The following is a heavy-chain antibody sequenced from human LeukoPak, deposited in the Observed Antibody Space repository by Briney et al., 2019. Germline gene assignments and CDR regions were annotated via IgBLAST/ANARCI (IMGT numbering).Heavy chain of an antibody. D-gene: IGHD6-13*01. CDR3: ARAEQLFSSQLDY. CDR2: MNPNSGNT. V-gene: IGHV1-8*02. CDR1: GYAFTSYD. J-gene: IGHJ4*02. Sequence: ASVKVSCKASGYAFTSYDINWVRQATGQGLEWMGWMNPNSGNTGYAQKFQGRVTMTRNTSISTAYMELSSLRSEDTAVYYCARAEQLFSSQLDYWGQGTLVTVSS.